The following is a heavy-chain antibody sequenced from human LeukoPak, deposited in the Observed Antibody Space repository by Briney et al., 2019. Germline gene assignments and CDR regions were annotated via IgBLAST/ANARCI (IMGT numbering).Heavy chain of an antibody. CDR2: ISYDGSNK. D-gene: IGHD2-2*01. Sequence: PGRSLRLSCAAPGFTFSSYGMHWVRQAPGKGLEWVAVISYDGSNKYYADSVKGRFTISRDNSKNTLYLQMNSLRAEDTAVYYCGKELGDIVVVPAVMSGGGLDYGGKGTLVTVS. CDR3: GKELGDIVVVPAVMSGGGLDY. J-gene: IGHJ4*02. CDR1: GFTFSSYG. V-gene: IGHV3-30*18.